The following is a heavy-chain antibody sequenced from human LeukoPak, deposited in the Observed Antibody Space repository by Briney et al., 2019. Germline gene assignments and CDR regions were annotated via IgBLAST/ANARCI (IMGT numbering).Heavy chain of an antibody. D-gene: IGHD4-11*01. V-gene: IGHV3-33*01. CDR1: GITFSSFG. J-gene: IGHJ5*02. CDR3: ARDGTVTAGPFDP. CDR2: IWYDGSNK. Sequence: GRSLRLSCAAPGITFSSFGMHWLRQAPGKGLEWVAFIWYDGSNKYYADSVKGRFTISRDNSKNTQYLQMNSLRVEDTAVYYCARDGTVTAGPFDPWGRGTLVTVSS.